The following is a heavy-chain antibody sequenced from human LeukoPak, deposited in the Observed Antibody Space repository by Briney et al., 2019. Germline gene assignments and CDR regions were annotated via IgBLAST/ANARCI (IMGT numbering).Heavy chain of an antibody. CDR3: ARTSSGYSDFDY. CDR2: IYSGGST. Sequence: GGSLRLSCAVSGFTVSSNYMSWVRQAPGKGLEWVSVIYSGGSTYYADSVKGRFTISRDNSKNTLYLQMNSLRAEDTAVYYCARTSSGYSDFDYWGQGTLVTVSS. CDR1: GFTVSSNY. J-gene: IGHJ4*02. D-gene: IGHD3-22*01. V-gene: IGHV3-53*01.